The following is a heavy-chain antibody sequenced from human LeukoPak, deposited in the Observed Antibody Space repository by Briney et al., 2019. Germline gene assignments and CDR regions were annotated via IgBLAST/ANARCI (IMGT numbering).Heavy chain of an antibody. J-gene: IGHJ4*02. CDR3: ARDRYGDYAYDY. CDR1: GFTFTTYT. V-gene: IGHV3-21*01. D-gene: IGHD4-17*01. CDR2: ISSSSNYI. Sequence: GGSLRLSCAAPGFTFTTYTMNWVRQAPGKGLEWVSSISSSSNYIYYADSVKGRFTISRDNAKNSLYLQMNSLRAEDTAVYYCARDRYGDYAYDYWGQGTLVTVSS.